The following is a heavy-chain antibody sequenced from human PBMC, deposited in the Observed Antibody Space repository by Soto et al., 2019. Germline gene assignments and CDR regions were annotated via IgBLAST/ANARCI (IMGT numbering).Heavy chain of an antibody. D-gene: IGHD3-22*01. V-gene: IGHV1-18*03. CDR1: GYTFSNYG. Sequence: QVQLVQSGAEVKKPGASVKVSCKASGYTFSNYGISWVRQAPGQGLEWLGWISAYSGDTNFAQRFQGRVTMTTDTSTSTAYMELRSLTSDDMALYYCARDVVAITTGGPDYWGQGTLVTVSS. CDR3: ARDVVAITTGGPDY. CDR2: ISAYSGDT. J-gene: IGHJ4*02.